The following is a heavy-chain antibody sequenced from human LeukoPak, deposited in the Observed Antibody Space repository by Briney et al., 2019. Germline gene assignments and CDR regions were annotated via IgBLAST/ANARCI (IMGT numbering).Heavy chain of an antibody. Sequence: PGGSLRLSCAASGFTVSSNYMSWVRQAPEKGLEWVSVIYTGGRTYYADSVKGRFSTSRDDSKNTVNLQMNSLRAEDTAVYYCARGRNYYGSGHDGFDIWGQGTMVTVSS. V-gene: IGHV3-66*01. CDR1: GFTVSSNY. D-gene: IGHD3-10*01. J-gene: IGHJ3*02. CDR2: IYTGGRT. CDR3: ARGRNYYGSGHDGFDI.